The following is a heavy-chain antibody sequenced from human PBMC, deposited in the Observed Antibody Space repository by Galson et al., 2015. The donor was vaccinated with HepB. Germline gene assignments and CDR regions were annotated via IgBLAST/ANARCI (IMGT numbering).Heavy chain of an antibody. Sequence: SVKVSCKASGYTFTSYAMHWVRQAPGQRLEWMGWINAGNGNTKYSQKFQGRVTITRDTSASTAYMELSSLRSEDTAVYYCAKDLPHIVVVTATLGGGPDYWGQGTLVTVSS. CDR3: AKDLPHIVVVTATLGGGPDY. V-gene: IGHV1-3*01. CDR1: GYTFTSYA. D-gene: IGHD2-21*02. CDR2: INAGNGNT. J-gene: IGHJ4*02.